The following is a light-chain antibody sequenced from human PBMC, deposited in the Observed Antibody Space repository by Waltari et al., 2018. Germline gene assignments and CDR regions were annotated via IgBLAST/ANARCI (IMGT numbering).Light chain of an antibody. J-gene: IGKJ1*01. CDR1: KSIDNG. CDR3: QQYDNSWT. V-gene: IGKV1-5*03. Sequence: DIQMTQSPSTLSASVGDRVSMTCRTSKSIDNGLAWYQQKPGKAPKLLIAKTSLLESGVPSRFSGSGSGTEFNLTITTLQPDDFATYYCQQYDNSWTFGQGTKVEIK. CDR2: KTS.